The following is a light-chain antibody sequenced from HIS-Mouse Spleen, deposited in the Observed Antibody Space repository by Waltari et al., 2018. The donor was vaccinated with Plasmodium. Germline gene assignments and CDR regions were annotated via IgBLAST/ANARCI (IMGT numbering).Light chain of an antibody. V-gene: IGLV2-23*03. J-gene: IGLJ2*01. Sequence: QSALTQPASASGSPGQSIPISFTGTSSDVGSYNLVSWYQQHPGKAPKLMIYEGSKRPSGVSNRFSGSKSGNTASLTISGLQAEDEADYYCCSYAGSSTFEVFGGGTKLTVL. CDR2: EGS. CDR1: SSDVGSYNL. CDR3: CSYAGSSTFEV.